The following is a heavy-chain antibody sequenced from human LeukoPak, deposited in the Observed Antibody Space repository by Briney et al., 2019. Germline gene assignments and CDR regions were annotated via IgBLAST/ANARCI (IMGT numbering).Heavy chain of an antibody. D-gene: IGHD2-15*01. Sequence: SVKVSCKASGGTFSSYAISWVRQAPGQGLEWMGRIIPIFGTANYAQKFQGRVTITTDESTSTAYMELSSLRSEDTAVYYCARDTWDCSGGSCYYLVDYWGQGTLVTVSS. V-gene: IGHV1-69*05. CDR1: GGTFSSYA. CDR3: ARDTWDCSGGSCYYLVDY. CDR2: IIPIFGTA. J-gene: IGHJ4*02.